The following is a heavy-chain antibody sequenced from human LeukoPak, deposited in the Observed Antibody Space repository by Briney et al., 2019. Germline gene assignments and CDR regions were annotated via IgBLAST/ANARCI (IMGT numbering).Heavy chain of an antibody. CDR3: AREAWDILTGYSDY. J-gene: IGHJ4*02. D-gene: IGHD3-9*01. CDR2: ISYDESNK. V-gene: IGHV3-30*04. Sequence: GRSLRLSCAASGFTFSSYAMHWVRQAPGKGLEWVAVISYDESNKYYADSLKGRFTISRDNSKNTLYLQMRSLRAEDTAVYYCAREAWDILTGYSDYWGQGTLVTVSS. CDR1: GFTFSSYA.